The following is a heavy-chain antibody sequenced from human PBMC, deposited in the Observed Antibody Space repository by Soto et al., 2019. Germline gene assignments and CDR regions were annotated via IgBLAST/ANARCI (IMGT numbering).Heavy chain of an antibody. J-gene: IGHJ3*02. D-gene: IGHD4-17*01. CDR2: ISYDGSNI. CDR3: ARDDYGDYEDAFDI. Sequence: GGSLRLSCAASGFTFSGYGMHWVRQAPGKGLEWVSVISYDGSNIYYVDSVKGRVTISRDNSKNTLYLQMNSLRAEDTAVYYCARDDYGDYEDAFDIWGQGTMVTVSS. V-gene: IGHV3-30*03. CDR1: GFTFSGYG.